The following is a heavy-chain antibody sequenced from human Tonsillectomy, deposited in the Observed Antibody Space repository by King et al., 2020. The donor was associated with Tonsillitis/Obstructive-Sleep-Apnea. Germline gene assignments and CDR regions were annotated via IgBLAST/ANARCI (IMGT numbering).Heavy chain of an antibody. CDR3: ASGGSYPFETVDDAFDI. CDR2: ISYDGSNK. Sequence: VQLVESGGGLVQPGRSLRLSCAASGFTFSSSAMHWVRQAPGTGLEWVAVISYDGSNKYYADSVKGRFTISRDNSKNTLYLQMNSLRAEDTAVYYCASGGSYPFETVDDAFDIWGQGTMVTVSS. CDR1: GFTFSSSA. D-gene: IGHD1-26*01. J-gene: IGHJ3*02. V-gene: IGHV3-30*04.